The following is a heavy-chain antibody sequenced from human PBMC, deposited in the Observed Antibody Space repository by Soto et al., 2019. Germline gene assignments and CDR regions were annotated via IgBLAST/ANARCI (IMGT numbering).Heavy chain of an antibody. J-gene: IGHJ6*03. V-gene: IGHV1-58*02. CDR2: IVVGSGNT. Sequence: GASVKVSCKASGYTFTSSAMHWVRQAPGQRLEWIGWIVVGSGNTNYAQKFQGRVTITRDMSSSTAYMELSSLRSEDTAVYYCAAGRFLEWLLSPMDVWGKGTTVTVSS. CDR1: GYTFTSSA. CDR3: AAGRFLEWLLSPMDV. D-gene: IGHD3-3*01.